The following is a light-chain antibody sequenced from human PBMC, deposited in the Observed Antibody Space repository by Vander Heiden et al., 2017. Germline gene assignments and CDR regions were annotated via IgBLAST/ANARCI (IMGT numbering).Light chain of an antibody. CDR3: QQYKNWPPYT. V-gene: IGKV3-15*01. CDR2: GAS. CDR1: QSVSSN. J-gene: IGKJ2*01. Sequence: EIVMTQSPATLSVSPGERATLSCRASQSVSSNLAWYQQKLGRAPRLLIYGASTRDTGIPARFSGSGSGTEFTLTMSRRQSEDFAVYYCQQYKNWPPYTFGQWTKLEMK.